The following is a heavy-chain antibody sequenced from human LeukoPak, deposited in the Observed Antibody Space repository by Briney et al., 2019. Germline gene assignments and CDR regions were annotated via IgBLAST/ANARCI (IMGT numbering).Heavy chain of an antibody. J-gene: IGHJ3*01. CDR2: IDTSSSTM. V-gene: IGHV3-48*02. CDR3: AREDDSWGPNNLDL. Sequence: PGGSLRLSCAASAFTFSDYSMNWVRQAPAKGLEWISYIDTSSSTMYYADSVMGRFTISRDNAKEPLYLQMNSLRDEDTAVYYCAREDDSWGPNNLDLWGQGTMVTVSS. CDR1: AFTFSDYS. D-gene: IGHD7-27*01.